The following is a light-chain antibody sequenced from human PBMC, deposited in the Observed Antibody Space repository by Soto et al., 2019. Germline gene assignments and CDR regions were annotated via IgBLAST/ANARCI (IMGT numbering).Light chain of an antibody. CDR1: NSDVGGYNY. Sequence: QSALTQPASVSESPGQSIAISCTGTNSDVGGYNYVSWYQQHPGKAPKLMIYDVTNRPSGVSNRFSGSKSGNTASLTISGLQAEDEADYYCSSYTTSSTLVFGGGTKVTVL. V-gene: IGLV2-14*01. CDR2: DVT. CDR3: SSYTTSSTLV. J-gene: IGLJ2*01.